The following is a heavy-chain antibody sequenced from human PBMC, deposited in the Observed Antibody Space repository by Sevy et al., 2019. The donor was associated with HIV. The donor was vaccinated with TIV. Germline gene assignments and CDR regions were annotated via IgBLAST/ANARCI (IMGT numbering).Heavy chain of an antibody. J-gene: IGHJ5*02. Sequence: GGSLRLSCAASGFTFSNYEMNWVRQAPGKGLEWVSHITSSGSSINYADSVKGRFTISRDNAKNSLYLQMNSLRVEDTAVYYSARNGGAYDTGFDPWGQGTLVTVSS. D-gene: IGHD3-22*01. CDR2: ITSSGSSI. V-gene: IGHV3-48*03. CDR3: ARNGGAYDTGFDP. CDR1: GFTFSNYE.